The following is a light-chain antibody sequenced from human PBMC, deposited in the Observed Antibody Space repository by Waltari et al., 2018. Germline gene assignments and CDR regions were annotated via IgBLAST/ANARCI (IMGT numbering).Light chain of an antibody. CDR2: DVN. V-gene: IGLV2-23*02. J-gene: IGLJ3*02. CDR3: CSYAGSTTWV. CDR1: TSALGSHDV. Sequence: QSALTQPASMSGSPGQSSTVPCTGATSALGSHDVVSWYQQQPGKAPQLILYDVNRRPSGVSDRFSVSKSGITASLTISGLQAEDEADYYCCSYAGSTTWVFGGGTKLTVL.